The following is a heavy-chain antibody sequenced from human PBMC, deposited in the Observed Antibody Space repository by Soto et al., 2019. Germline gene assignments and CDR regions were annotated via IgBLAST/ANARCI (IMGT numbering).Heavy chain of an antibody. Sequence: PSVKVSCKASGDTFSFYSINWVRQAPGLGLEWMGRVNPILSMSNYAQRFQGRVTMTADKSTSTAYMELSGLRSEDTAMYYCATSYGSGYRAFDYWGQGALVTVSS. CDR3: ATSYGSGYRAFDY. V-gene: IGHV1-69*02. CDR1: GDTFSFYS. D-gene: IGHD3-10*01. CDR2: VNPILSMS. J-gene: IGHJ4*02.